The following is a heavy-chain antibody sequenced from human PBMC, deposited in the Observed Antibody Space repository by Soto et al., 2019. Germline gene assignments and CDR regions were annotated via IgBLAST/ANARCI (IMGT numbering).Heavy chain of an antibody. CDR3: AKVWTQTRHYYYYGIDL. CDR1: GFTFSMFG. J-gene: IGHJ6*02. V-gene: IGHV3-30*18. Sequence: GGSRRLSFAASGFTFSMFGMPWVRQAPGKGLEWVAVMSYDGSKKYYADSLKGRFTISRDNSKNTLYLQINSLRAEDTAVYYCAKVWTQTRHYYYYGIDLWGQRT. D-gene: IGHD1-1*01. CDR2: MSYDGSKK.